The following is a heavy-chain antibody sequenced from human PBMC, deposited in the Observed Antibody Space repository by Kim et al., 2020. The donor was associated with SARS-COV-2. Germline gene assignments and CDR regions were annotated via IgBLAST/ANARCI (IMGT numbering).Heavy chain of an antibody. CDR2: IYYSGST. Sequence: SETLSLTCTVSGGSISSYYWSWIRQPPGKGLEWIGYIYYSGSTNYNPSLKSRVTISVDTSKNQFSLKLSSVTAADTAVYYCARGTYYYDNYGMDVWGQGTTVTVSS. CDR1: GGSISSYY. J-gene: IGHJ6*02. V-gene: IGHV4-59*01. CDR3: ARGTYYYDNYGMDV. D-gene: IGHD3-22*01.